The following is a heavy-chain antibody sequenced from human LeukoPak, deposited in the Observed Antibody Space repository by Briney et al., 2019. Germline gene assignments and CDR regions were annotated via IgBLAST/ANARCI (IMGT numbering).Heavy chain of an antibody. Sequence: GGSLRLSCAASGSTFNSSAMSWVRQAPGKGLEWVSTLSGSGITTYYADSVKGRFTISRDNSKNTLYLQMNSLRAEDTAVYYCAKGIYSSGSSYFDYWGHGTLVTVSS. CDR2: LSGSGITT. D-gene: IGHD6-19*01. CDR1: GSTFNSSA. CDR3: AKGIYSSGSSYFDY. V-gene: IGHV3-23*01. J-gene: IGHJ4*01.